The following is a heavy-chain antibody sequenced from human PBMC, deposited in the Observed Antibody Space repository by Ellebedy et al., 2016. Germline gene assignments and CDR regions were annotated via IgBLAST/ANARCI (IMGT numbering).Heavy chain of an antibody. CDR2: VFHTGTT. CDR1: GGSVSSDY. CDR3: AKWNGGWYAFEV. Sequence: GSLRLSCNISGGSVSSDYWNWIRRPPGKGLEWIGYVFHTGTTNYNPSLKSRVTMSVDTSKSQFSLRLTSVTAADTAVYYCAKWNGGWYAFEVWGQGTMVTVSS. J-gene: IGHJ3*01. D-gene: IGHD6-19*01. V-gene: IGHV4-59*02.